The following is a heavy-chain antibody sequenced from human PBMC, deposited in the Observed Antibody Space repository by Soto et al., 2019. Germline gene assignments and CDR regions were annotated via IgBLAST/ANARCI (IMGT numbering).Heavy chain of an antibody. D-gene: IGHD3-22*01. CDR2: ISGSVGST. V-gene: IGHV3-23*01. CDR3: ASRDYYDSSGYGY. Sequence: PGGSLRLSCAASGFTFSSYAMSWVRQAPGKGLEWVSAISGSVGSTYYADSVKGRFTISRDNSKNTLYLQMNSLRAEDTAVYYCASRDYYDSSGYGYWGQGTLVTVSS. CDR1: GFTFSSYA. J-gene: IGHJ4*02.